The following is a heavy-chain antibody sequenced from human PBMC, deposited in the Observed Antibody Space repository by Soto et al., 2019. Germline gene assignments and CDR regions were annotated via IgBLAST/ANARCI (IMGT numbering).Heavy chain of an antibody. D-gene: IGHD6-13*01. J-gene: IGHJ4*02. Sequence: SETLSLTCAVYGGSFSGYYWSWIRQPPGKGLEWIGEINHSGSTYYNPSLKSRVTISVDTSKNQFSLKLSSVTAADTAVYYCARPNYSSSWPYFDYWGQGTLVTVSS. CDR2: INHSGST. V-gene: IGHV4-34*01. CDR3: ARPNYSSSWPYFDY. CDR1: GGSFSGYY.